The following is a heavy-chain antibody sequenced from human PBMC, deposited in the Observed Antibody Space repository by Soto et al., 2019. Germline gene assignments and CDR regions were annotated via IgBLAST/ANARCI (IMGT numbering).Heavy chain of an antibody. CDR2: ISAYNGNT. Sequence: GASVKVSCKASGYTFTSYGISWVRQAPGQGLEWMGWISAYNGNTNYAQKLQGRVTMTTDTSTSTAYMELRSLRSDDTAVYYCAREVRITMVRGVQNFDYWGQGTLVTVSS. D-gene: IGHD3-10*01. CDR1: GYTFTSYG. J-gene: IGHJ4*02. CDR3: AREVRITMVRGVQNFDY. V-gene: IGHV1-18*01.